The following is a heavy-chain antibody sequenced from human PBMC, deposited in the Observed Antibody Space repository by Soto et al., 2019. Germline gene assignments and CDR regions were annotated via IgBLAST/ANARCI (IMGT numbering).Heavy chain of an antibody. D-gene: IGHD3-10*01. CDR1: GGSISSGDYY. CDR3: ARGQPELGGGAFDY. Sequence: SLTCTVSGGSISSGDYYWSWIRQPPGKGLEWIGYIYYSGSTYYNPSLKSRVTISVDTSKNQFSLKLSSVTAADTAVYYCARGQPELGGGAFDYWGHRTLVTVSS. CDR2: IYYSGST. V-gene: IGHV4-30-4*01. J-gene: IGHJ4*01.